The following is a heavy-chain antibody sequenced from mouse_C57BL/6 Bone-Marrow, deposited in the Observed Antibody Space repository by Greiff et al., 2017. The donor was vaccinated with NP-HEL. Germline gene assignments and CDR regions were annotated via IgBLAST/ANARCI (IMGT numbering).Heavy chain of an antibody. CDR1: GYAFSSSW. CDR2: IYPGDGDP. V-gene: IGHV1-82*01. J-gene: IGHJ2*01. CDR3: ARFDSPFDY. Sequence: VQLQQSGPELVKPGASVKISCKASGYAFSSSWMNWVKQRPGKGLEWIGRIYPGDGDPNYNGKFKGKATLTADKSSSTAYMQLSSLTSEDSAVYFCARFDSPFDYWGQGTTLTVSS. D-gene: IGHD2-4*01.